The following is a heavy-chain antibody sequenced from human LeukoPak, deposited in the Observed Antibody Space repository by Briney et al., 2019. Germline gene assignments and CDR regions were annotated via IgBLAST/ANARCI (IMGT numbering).Heavy chain of an antibody. D-gene: IGHD1-26*01. J-gene: IGHJ4*02. Sequence: EASVKVSCEASGYTFTGYYMHWVRQAPGQGLEWMGWINPNSGGTNYAQKFQGRVTMTRDTSISIAYMELSRLRSDDTAVYYCARGGSYGDDSYFDYWGQGTLVTVSS. CDR3: ARGGSYGDDSYFDY. CDR2: INPNSGGT. V-gene: IGHV1-2*02. CDR1: GYTFTGYY.